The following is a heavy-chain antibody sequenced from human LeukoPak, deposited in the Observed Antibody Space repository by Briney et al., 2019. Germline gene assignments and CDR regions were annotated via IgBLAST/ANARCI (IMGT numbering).Heavy chain of an antibody. J-gene: IGHJ3*02. D-gene: IGHD3-3*01. Sequence: SETLSLTCTVSGYSISSGYYWGWIRQPPGKGLEWIGSIYHSGSTYYNPSLKSRVTISVDMSKNQFSLKLSSVTAADTAVYYCARDRSRYYDFWSGQPDIWGQGTMVTVSS. V-gene: IGHV4-38-2*02. CDR2: IYHSGST. CDR3: ARDRSRYYDFWSGQPDI. CDR1: GYSISSGYY.